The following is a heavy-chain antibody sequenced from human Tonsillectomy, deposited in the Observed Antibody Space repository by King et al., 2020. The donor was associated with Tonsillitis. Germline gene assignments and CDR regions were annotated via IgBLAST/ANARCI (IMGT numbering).Heavy chain of an antibody. CDR1: GGSISTKY. D-gene: IGHD3-22*01. V-gene: IGHV4-59*01. CDR2: IYDSGTT. Sequence: QLQESGPGLVKPSETLSLTCTVSGGSISTKYWTWIRQPPGKRLEWIGYIYDSGTTNYNPSLESRVTISVYTSKNQFSLKLSSVTAADTAVYYCARDKGDYDISGYDWGQGPLVTVSS. CDR3: ARDKGDYDISGYD. J-gene: IGHJ4*02.